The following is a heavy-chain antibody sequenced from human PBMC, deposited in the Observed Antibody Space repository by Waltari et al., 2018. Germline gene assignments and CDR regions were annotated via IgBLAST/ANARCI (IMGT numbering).Heavy chain of an antibody. CDR2: IYTSGST. V-gene: IGHV4-4*07. D-gene: IGHD3-10*01. Sequence: QVQLQESGPGLVKPSETLSPTCTVSGGSISSYYWSWIRQPAGKGLEWIGRIYTSGSTNYNPSLKSRVTMSVDTSKNQFSLKLSSVTAADTAVYYCARGITMVRGVNWFDPWGQGTLVTVSS. CDR1: GGSISSYY. J-gene: IGHJ5*02. CDR3: ARGITMVRGVNWFDP.